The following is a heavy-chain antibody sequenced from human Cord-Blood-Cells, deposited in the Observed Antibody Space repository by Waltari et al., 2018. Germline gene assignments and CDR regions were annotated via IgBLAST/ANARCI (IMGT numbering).Heavy chain of an antibody. Sequence: QVQLVQAGAEVKKHGASVKVSCKDSGYTLTELSMHWVRQAPGKGIEWMGGFDPEDCETIYAQKFQGRVTMTEDTSTDTAYMELSSLRSEDTAVYYCATGGSYWAGNAFDIWGQGTMVTVSS. J-gene: IGHJ3*02. CDR3: ATGGSYWAGNAFDI. D-gene: IGHD1-26*01. CDR2: FDPEDCET. CDR1: GYTLTELS. V-gene: IGHV1-24*01.